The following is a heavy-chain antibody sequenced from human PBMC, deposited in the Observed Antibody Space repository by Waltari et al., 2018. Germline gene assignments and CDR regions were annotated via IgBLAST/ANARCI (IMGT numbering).Heavy chain of an antibody. CDR3: IKETNAGGLDY. CDR2: IYWNSNRI. CDR1: GCTSMDHG. D-gene: IGHD1-7*01. J-gene: IGHJ4*02. V-gene: IGHV3-9*02. Sequence: EVHLVESGGGSVEPGRSLRLSCAAAGCTSMDHGMHWVRQPPGKGLEWVACIYWNSNRIDYTDSVRGRFTISRDNAKNSLYLQMNSLRVEDTALYFCIKETNAGGLDYWGQGTLVTVSS.